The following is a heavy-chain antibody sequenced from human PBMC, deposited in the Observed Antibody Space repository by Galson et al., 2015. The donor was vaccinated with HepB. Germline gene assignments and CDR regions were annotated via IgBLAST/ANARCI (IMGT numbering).Heavy chain of an antibody. CDR3: ARDNDYGDYVGFNWFDP. J-gene: IGHJ5*02. D-gene: IGHD4-17*01. V-gene: IGHV3-30*04. Sequence: SLRLSCAASGFTFSSYAMHWVRQAPGKGLEWVAVISYDGSNRYYADSVKGRFTISRDNSKNTLYLQMNSLRAEDTAVYYCARDNDYGDYVGFNWFDPWGQGTLVTVSS. CDR1: GFTFSSYA. CDR2: ISYDGSNR.